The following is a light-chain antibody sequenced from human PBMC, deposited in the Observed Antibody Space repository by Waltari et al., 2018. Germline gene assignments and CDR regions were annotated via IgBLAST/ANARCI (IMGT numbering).Light chain of an antibody. CDR3: QQCGSSAALT. Sequence: EIVLTQSPGTLSLSPGERATPSCRASQSVSSSYLAWYQQKPGQAPRLLIYGASSRATGIPDRFRGSGSGTDFTLTISRLEPEDFAVYYCQQCGSSAALTFGGRTKVEIK. CDR2: GAS. CDR1: QSVSSSY. V-gene: IGKV3-20*01. J-gene: IGKJ4*01.